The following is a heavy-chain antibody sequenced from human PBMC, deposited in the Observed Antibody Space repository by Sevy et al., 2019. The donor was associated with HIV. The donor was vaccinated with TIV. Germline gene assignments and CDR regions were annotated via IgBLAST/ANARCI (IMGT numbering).Heavy chain of an antibody. CDR2: ISYEGSNI. Sequence: GGSLRLSCAASALTFTRYAFHWVRQAPGKGPEWLGVISYEGSNIYYGPSVKGRFTISRDNSKNTLYLQMNDMRTEDTAVYYCAKKLHPPGPVRGTNFDYWGRGTLVTVSS. V-gene: IGHV3-30*18. D-gene: IGHD1-26*01. CDR3: AKKLHPPGPVRGTNFDY. J-gene: IGHJ4*02. CDR1: ALTFTRYA.